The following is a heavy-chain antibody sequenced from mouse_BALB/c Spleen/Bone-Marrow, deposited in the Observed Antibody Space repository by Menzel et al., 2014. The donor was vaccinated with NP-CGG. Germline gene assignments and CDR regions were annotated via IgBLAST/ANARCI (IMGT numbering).Heavy chain of an antibody. D-gene: IGHD2-5*01. Sequence: QVQLQQPGAELAKPGASVKMSCKASGYTFTSYWMHWVKQRPGQGLEWIGYINPSTGYTEYNQKFKDKATLTADKSSSTAYMQLSSLTSEDSAVYYCARSNYSAWFAYWGQGTLVTVSA. J-gene: IGHJ3*01. CDR2: INPSTGYT. CDR3: ARSNYSAWFAY. CDR1: GYTFTSYW. V-gene: IGHV1-7*01.